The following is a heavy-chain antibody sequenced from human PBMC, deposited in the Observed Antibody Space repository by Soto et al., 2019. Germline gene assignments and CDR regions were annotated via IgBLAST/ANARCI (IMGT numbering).Heavy chain of an antibody. CDR1: GGSFSGYY. CDR3: ARVGSSSFGNWFDP. J-gene: IGHJ5*02. Sequence: PSETLSLTCAVYGGSFSGYYWSWIRQPPGKGLEWIGEINHSGSTNYNPSLKSRVTISVDRSKNQFSLKLSSVTAADTAVYYCARVGSSSFGNWFDPWGQGTLVTVSS. V-gene: IGHV4-34*01. CDR2: INHSGST. D-gene: IGHD6-13*01.